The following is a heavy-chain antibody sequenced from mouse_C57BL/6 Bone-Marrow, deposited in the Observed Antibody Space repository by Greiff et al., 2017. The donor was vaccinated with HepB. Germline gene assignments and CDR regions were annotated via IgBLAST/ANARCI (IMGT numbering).Heavy chain of an antibody. Sequence: VQLQHSGAELVRPGASVKLSCTASGFNIKDDYMHWVKQRPEQGLEWIGWIDPENGDTEYASKFQGKATITADTSSNTAYLQLSSLTSEDTAVYYCTKDSNYSYYYAMDYWGQGTSVTVSS. J-gene: IGHJ4*01. CDR2: IDPENGDT. CDR1: GFNIKDDY. CDR3: TKDSNYSYYYAMDY. D-gene: IGHD2-5*01. V-gene: IGHV14-4*01.